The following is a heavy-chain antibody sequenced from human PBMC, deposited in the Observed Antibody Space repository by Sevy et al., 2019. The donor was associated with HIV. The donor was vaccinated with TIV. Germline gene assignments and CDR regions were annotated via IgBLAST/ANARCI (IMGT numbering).Heavy chain of an antibody. CDR1: GFTFSSYA. D-gene: IGHD3-22*01. CDR3: AKGGGGYYYDSSGLFDY. V-gene: IGHV3-23*01. J-gene: IGHJ4*02. Sequence: GGSLRLSCAASGFTFSSYAMSWVRQAPGKGLEWVSAISGSGYLTYYTDSVKGRFTISGDNSKNTLYLQMISLRAEDTAVYYCAKGGGGYYYDSSGLFDYWGQGTLVTVSS. CDR2: ISGSGYLT.